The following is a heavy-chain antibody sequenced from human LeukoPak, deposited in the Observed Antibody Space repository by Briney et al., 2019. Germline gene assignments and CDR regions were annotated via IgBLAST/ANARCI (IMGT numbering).Heavy chain of an antibody. D-gene: IGHD3-3*01. CDR1: GYTFTSYG. V-gene: IGHV1-18*01. CDR3: ARDIYVSRFLEWLPSFPDY. J-gene: IGHJ4*02. CDR2: ISAYNGNT. Sequence: ASVKVSCKASGYTFTSYGISWVRQAPGQGLEWMGWISAYNGNTNYAQKLQGRVTMTTDTSTSTAYMELRSLRSDDTAVYYCARDIYVSRFLEWLPSFPDYWGQGTLVTVSS.